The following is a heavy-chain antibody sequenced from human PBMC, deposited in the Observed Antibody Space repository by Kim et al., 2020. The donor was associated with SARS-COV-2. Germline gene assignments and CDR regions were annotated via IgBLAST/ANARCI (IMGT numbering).Heavy chain of an antibody. V-gene: IGHV3-33*05. Sequence: GGSLRLSCAASGVTFSSYGMHWVRQAPGKGLEWVAVISYDGSNKYYADSVKGRFTISRDNSKNTLYLQMNSLRAEDTAVYYCARDQASGIRNNWFDPWGQGTLVHVSS. CDR1: GVTFSSYG. J-gene: IGHJ5*02. CDR2: ISYDGSNK. D-gene: IGHD3-10*01. CDR3: ARDQASGIRNNWFDP.